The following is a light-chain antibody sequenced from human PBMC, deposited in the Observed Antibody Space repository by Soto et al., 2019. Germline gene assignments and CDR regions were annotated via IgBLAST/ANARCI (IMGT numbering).Light chain of an antibody. Sequence: DIVMTQSPDSLAVSMGERATINCKSSQSVLYSSNNKNYLAWYQQKPGQLPKLLIYWASTRESGVPDRFSGSGSGTDFTLTISSLQAEDVAVYYCQQYYTTWWTFGQGTKVEIK. CDR2: WAS. J-gene: IGKJ1*01. CDR3: QQYYTTWWT. CDR1: QSVLYSSNNKNY. V-gene: IGKV4-1*01.